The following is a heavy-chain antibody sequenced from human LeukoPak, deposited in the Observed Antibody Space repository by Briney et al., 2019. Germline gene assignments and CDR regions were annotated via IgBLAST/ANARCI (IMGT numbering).Heavy chain of an antibody. V-gene: IGHV1-69*13. D-gene: IGHD3-10*01. CDR2: IIPMFGTT. J-gene: IGHJ4*02. Sequence: ASVKVSCKASGGTFSSYAISWVRQAPGQGLEWMGGIIPMFGTTNYGQNFQGRVTITADESTSTAYMELRSLRSEDTAVYYCAKVSLLWFGELSNYFDYWGQGTLVTVSS. CDR3: AKVSLLWFGELSNYFDY. CDR1: GGTFSSYA.